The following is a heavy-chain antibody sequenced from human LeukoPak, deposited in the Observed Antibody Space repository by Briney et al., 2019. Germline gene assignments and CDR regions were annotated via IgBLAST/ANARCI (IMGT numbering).Heavy chain of an antibody. D-gene: IGHD3-10*01. J-gene: IGHJ4*02. CDR2: IKQDGSEK. CDR1: GFTFSSYW. CDR3: ARERGSKCFDY. V-gene: IGHV3-7*01. Sequence: GGSLRLSCAASGFTFSSYWMSGVRQAPGKGLEWVANIKQDGSEKYYVVSVKGRFTISRDNAKNSLYLQMNSLRAEDTAVYYCARERGSKCFDYWGQGTLVTVSS.